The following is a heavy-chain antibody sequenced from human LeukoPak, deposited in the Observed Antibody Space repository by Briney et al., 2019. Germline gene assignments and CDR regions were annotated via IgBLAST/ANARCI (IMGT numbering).Heavy chain of an antibody. V-gene: IGHV3-74*01. CDR3: ATYSGSYKDYFDY. CDR2: INSDGSST. CDR1: GFTFGSYW. J-gene: IGHJ4*02. Sequence: PGGSLRLSCAASGFTFGSYWMHWVRQAPGKGLVWVSRINSDGSSTSYADSVKGRFTISRDNAKNTLYLQMNSLRAEDTAVYYCATYSGSYKDYFDYWGQGTLVTVSS. D-gene: IGHD1-26*01.